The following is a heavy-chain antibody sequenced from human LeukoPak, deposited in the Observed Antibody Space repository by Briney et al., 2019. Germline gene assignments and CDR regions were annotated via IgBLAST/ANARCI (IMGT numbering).Heavy chain of an antibody. D-gene: IGHD3-10*01. CDR2: IYYSGST. CDR1: GGSISSYY. J-gene: IGHJ5*02. CDR3: ARSSIGGYSARFDP. Sequence: SETLSLTCTVSGGSISSYYWSWIRQPPGKGLEWIGYIYYSGSTNYNPSLKNRVTISVDTSKNQFSLKLSSVTAADTAVYYCARSSIGGYSARFDPWGQGTLVTVSS. V-gene: IGHV4-59*01.